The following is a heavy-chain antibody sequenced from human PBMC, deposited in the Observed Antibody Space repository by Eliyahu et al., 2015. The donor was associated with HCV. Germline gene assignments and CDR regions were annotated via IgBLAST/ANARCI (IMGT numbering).Heavy chain of an antibody. CDR3: AIRDTYFNFDY. Sequence: EVQLLESGGGLVQPGGSLRLSCAASGFTFSSYAMSWVRQVPGKGLQWVSSISGAGDGTYYADSVKGRFTISRDNSKNTLFLQMSSLRAEDTAVYYCAIRDTYFNFDYWGQGSLVTVSS. J-gene: IGHJ4*02. CDR1: GFTFSSYA. D-gene: IGHD3-10*01. V-gene: IGHV3-23*01. CDR2: ISGAGDGT.